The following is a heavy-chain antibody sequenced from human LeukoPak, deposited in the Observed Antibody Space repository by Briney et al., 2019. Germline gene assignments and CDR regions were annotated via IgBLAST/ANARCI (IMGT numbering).Heavy chain of an antibody. D-gene: IGHD2-21*01. CDR1: GYTFTNNA. V-gene: IGHV1-3*01. CDR3: ATGRPGVSIPYYFDY. J-gene: IGHJ4*02. Sequence: ASVNVSCKASGYTFTNNAMHWVRQAPGQRLEWMGWINGGKDNTRHSRKFQGRLTFTRDTSARTAYMELSSLRSEDTAVYYCATGRPGVSIPYYFDYWGQGTLVTVSS. CDR2: INGGKDNT.